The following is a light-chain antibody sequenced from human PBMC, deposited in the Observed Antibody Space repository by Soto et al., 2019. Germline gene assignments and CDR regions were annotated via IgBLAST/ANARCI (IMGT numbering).Light chain of an antibody. CDR2: DVS. Sequence: QSALTQPASVSGSPGQSITISCTGTSSAVGGYNYVSWYQQHPGKAPKLMIYDVSTRPSGVSNRFSGSKSGNTASLTISGLQAEDEADYYCSSYTSSSTSVFGGGTKLTVL. V-gene: IGLV2-14*01. CDR1: SSAVGGYNY. J-gene: IGLJ3*02. CDR3: SSYTSSSTSV.